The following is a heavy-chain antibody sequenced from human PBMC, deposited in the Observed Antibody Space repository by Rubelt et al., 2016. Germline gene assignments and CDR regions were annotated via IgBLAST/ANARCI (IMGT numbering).Heavy chain of an antibody. V-gene: IGHV4-39*01. Sequence: QLQLQESGPGLVKTSETLSLTCTVSGGSISNSYFYWGWIRQPPGKGLEWIGSISYRGSTYYNPTIKSRVTISVDTSKNQFSLRLSAVTAADTAVYYCARPIVGAIYAFEIWGQGAMVTVSS. CDR2: ISYRGST. D-gene: IGHD1-26*01. CDR3: ARPIVGAIYAFEI. CDR1: GGSISNSYFY. J-gene: IGHJ3*02.